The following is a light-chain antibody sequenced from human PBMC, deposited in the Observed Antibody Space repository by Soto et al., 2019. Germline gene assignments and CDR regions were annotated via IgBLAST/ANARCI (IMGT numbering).Light chain of an antibody. CDR3: QQYGSSPRT. V-gene: IGKV3-20*01. Sequence: EIVLTQSPVTLSLSPGERATLSCRASQSVNSSVLSCYQLIVGQAPRLLIYGAASRATGIPDRFSGSGSGTDFTLTISRLDPEDFAVYYCQQYGSSPRTFGLGTRLEIK. J-gene: IGKJ5*01. CDR2: GAA. CDR1: QSVNSSV.